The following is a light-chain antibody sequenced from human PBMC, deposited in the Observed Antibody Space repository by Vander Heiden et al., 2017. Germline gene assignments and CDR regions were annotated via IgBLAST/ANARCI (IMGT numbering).Light chain of an antibody. Sequence: EIVMTQSPATLSVSPGEGATLSCRASQSVSSNLAWYQQKPGQVPRLLIYGASTRATGIPVRFSGSGSGTEFTLTINSLQSEDFAVYYWQQYNDLPLTLGGVTKVEIK. CDR2: GAS. J-gene: IGKJ4*01. V-gene: IGKV3-15*01. CDR3: QQYNDLPLT. CDR1: QSVSSN.